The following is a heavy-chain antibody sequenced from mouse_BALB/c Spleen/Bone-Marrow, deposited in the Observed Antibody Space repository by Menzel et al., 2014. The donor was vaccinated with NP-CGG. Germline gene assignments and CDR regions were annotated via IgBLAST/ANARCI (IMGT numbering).Heavy chain of an antibody. CDR3: ARSPLRADY. CDR2: INPYNDGT. D-gene: IGHD1-1*01. Sequence: VQLQQPGPELVKPGASVKMSCKASGYTFTRYVMYWVKQKPGQGLEWIGYINPYNDGTKYNEKFKGRATLTSDKSSSTAYMELSSLTSEDSAVYYCARSPLRADYWGQGTSVTVSS. CDR1: GYTFTRYV. J-gene: IGHJ4*01. V-gene: IGHV1-14*01.